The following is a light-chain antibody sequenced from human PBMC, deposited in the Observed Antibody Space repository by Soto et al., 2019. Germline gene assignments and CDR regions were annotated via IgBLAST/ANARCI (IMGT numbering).Light chain of an antibody. Sequence: DIQVTQSPSSLSASVGDRVTITCRASQNINNYLNWYQQKPGKAPKLLIYAASSLQSGVPSRFSGSGSGTDFNLTISSLQPEDFATYYCQQSFSTLWTFGQGTKVEIK. V-gene: IGKV1-39*01. CDR2: AAS. J-gene: IGKJ1*01. CDR3: QQSFSTLWT. CDR1: QNINNY.